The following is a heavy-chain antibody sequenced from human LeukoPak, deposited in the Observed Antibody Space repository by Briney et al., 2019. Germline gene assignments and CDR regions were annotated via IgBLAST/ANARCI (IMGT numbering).Heavy chain of an antibody. CDR2: IYYNGIT. CDR1: GGSISNYY. Sequence: SETLSLNCAVSGGSISNYYWSWIRQPPGEGLEWIAFIYYNGITNYNPPLRCRVTISVETSKNQFSLKLSSVTAADTAVYYCARAPGVMTAFDYWAREPWSPSPQ. V-gene: IGHV4-59*01. J-gene: IGHJ4*02. CDR3: ARAPGVMTAFDY. D-gene: IGHD2-21*02.